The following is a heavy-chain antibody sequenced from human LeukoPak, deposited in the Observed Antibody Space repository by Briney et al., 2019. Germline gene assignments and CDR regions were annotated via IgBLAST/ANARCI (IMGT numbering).Heavy chain of an antibody. CDR3: ARVEGQRAFDY. Sequence: SETLSLTCTVSNYSISSDYSWGWIRQPPGKGLERIGSIYHSGSTYYNPSLKSRVIISIDTSKNHFSLKLSSVTAADTALYYCARVEGQRAFDYWGQGTLVTVSS. CDR1: NYSISSDYS. CDR2: IYHSGST. V-gene: IGHV4-38-2*02. J-gene: IGHJ4*02.